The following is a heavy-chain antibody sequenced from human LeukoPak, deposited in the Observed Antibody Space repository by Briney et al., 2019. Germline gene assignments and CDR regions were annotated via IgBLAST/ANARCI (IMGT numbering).Heavy chain of an antibody. J-gene: IGHJ4*02. D-gene: IGHD4-17*01. V-gene: IGHV3-66*01. Sequence: GALRLSCAASGFTVSSNYMSWVRQAPGKGLEWVSVIYSGGSTYYADSVKGRFTISRDNSKNTLYLQMNSLRAEDTAAYYCARSPRGYGDYYDYWGQGTLVTVSS. CDR2: IYSGGST. CDR3: ARSPRGYGDYYDY. CDR1: GFTVSSNY.